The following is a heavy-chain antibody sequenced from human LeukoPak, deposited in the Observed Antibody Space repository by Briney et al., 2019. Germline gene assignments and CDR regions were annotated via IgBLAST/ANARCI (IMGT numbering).Heavy chain of an antibody. D-gene: IGHD6-13*01. Sequence: SETLSRTCTVSGGSVSSGSYYWSWIRQPPGKGLEWIGYIYYSGSTNYNPSLKSRVTISVDTSKNQFSLKVSSVTAADTAVYYCARLTAADDPAEWFDPWGQGTLVTVSS. CDR2: IYYSGST. CDR1: GGSVSSGSYY. J-gene: IGHJ5*02. V-gene: IGHV4-61*01. CDR3: ARLTAADDPAEWFDP.